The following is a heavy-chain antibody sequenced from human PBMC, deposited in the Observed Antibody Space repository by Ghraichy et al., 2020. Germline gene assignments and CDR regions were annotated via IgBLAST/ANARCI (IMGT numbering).Heavy chain of an antibody. Sequence: SVKVSCKASGYTFMSYFIHWVRQAPGQRLEWMGWVNAGNGNTKYSQKFQGRVTITRDTSASTAYMELSSLRSEDTAVYYCARLSRVDSSGWYYFDYWGQGTLVTVSS. V-gene: IGHV1-3*01. CDR1: GYTFMSYF. CDR3: ARLSRVDSSGWYYFDY. D-gene: IGHD6-19*01. J-gene: IGHJ4*02. CDR2: VNAGNGNT.